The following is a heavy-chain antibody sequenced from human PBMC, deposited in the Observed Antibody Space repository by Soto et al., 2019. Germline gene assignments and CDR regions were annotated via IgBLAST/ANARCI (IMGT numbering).Heavy chain of an antibody. D-gene: IGHD3-22*01. CDR2: ISHDDNNK. CDR3: AREDESSGYAGTFQH. Sequence: QVQLVESGGGVVQPGRSLRLSCAASGFSLSSYVMHWVRQAPGKGLEWVGLISHDDNNKQYADSVKGRFTISKDNSKNTVVLQMDSLRTEDTAVYYCAREDESSGYAGTFQHWGQGTLVTVSS. CDR1: GFSLSSYV. V-gene: IGHV3-30-3*01. J-gene: IGHJ1*01.